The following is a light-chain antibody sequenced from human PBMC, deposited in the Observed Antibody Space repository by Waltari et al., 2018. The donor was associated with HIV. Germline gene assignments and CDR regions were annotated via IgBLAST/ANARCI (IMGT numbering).Light chain of an antibody. V-gene: IGLV3-21*02. CDR1: NIGSKS. CDR3: QVWDSSSDHVV. Sequence: SYVLTQPPSVSVAPGQTARITCGGNNIGSKSVHWYQQKPGQAPVLVVYDDSDRPSGIPGRVAGSNSGNTATRTISRVEAGDEADYYGQVWDSSSDHVVFGGGTKLTVL. CDR2: DDS. J-gene: IGLJ2*01.